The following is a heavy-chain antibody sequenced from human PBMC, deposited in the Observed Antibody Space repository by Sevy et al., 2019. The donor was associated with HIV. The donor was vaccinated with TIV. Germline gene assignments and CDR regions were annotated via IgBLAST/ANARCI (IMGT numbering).Heavy chain of an antibody. Sequence: SETLSLTCTVSGGSISSYYWSWIRQPPGKGLEWIGYIYYSGSTNYNPSLKSRVTISVDTSKNQFSLKLSSVTAADTAVYYCARLARGTTKLGYCSSTSCYNAFDIWGQGTMVTVSS. J-gene: IGHJ3*02. V-gene: IGHV4-59*08. CDR2: IYYSGST. CDR1: GGSISSYY. D-gene: IGHD2-2*02. CDR3: ARLARGTTKLGYCSSTSCYNAFDI.